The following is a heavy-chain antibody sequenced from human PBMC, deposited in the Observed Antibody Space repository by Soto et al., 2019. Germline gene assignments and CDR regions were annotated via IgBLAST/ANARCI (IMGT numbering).Heavy chain of an antibody. Sequence: SETLSLTCTVSGGSISSSSYYWGWIRQPPGKGLEWIGSIYYSGSTYYNPSLKSRVTISVDTSKNQFSLKLSSVTAADTAVYYCATNIVLVPAAMSSPHWFDPWGQGTLVTVSS. CDR3: ATNIVLVPAAMSSPHWFDP. J-gene: IGHJ5*02. V-gene: IGHV4-39*01. CDR2: IYYSGST. CDR1: GGSISSSSYY. D-gene: IGHD2-2*01.